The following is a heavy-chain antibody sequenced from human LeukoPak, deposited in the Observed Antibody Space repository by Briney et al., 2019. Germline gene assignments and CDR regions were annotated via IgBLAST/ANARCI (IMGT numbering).Heavy chain of an antibody. CDR1: GGSFSGYY. Sequence: SETLSLTCAVYGGSFSGYYWSWIRQPPGKGLEWIGEINHSGSTNYNPSLKSRVTISVDTSKNRFSLKLSSVTAADTAVYYCARLAGSGWQYYFDYWGQGTLVTVSS. CDR3: ARLAGSGWQYYFDY. V-gene: IGHV4-34*01. D-gene: IGHD6-19*01. CDR2: INHSGST. J-gene: IGHJ4*02.